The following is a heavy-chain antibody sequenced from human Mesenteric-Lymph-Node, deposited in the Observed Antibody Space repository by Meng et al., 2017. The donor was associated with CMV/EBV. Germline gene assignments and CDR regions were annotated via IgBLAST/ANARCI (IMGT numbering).Heavy chain of an antibody. CDR3: ARRIAAAGQFDY. CDR1: GYSFTSYW. D-gene: IGHD6-13*01. V-gene: IGHV5-51*01. Sequence: SCKGSGYSFTSYWIGWVRQVPGKGLEWMGIIYPGDSDTRYSPSFQGQVTISADKSISTAYLQWSSLKASDTAMYYCARRIAAAGQFDYWGQGTLVTSPQ. CDR2: IYPGDSDT. J-gene: IGHJ4*02.